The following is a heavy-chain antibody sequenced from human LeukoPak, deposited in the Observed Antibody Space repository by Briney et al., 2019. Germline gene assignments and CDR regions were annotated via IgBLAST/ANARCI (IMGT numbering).Heavy chain of an antibody. Sequence: SETLSLTCTVSGGSISSSSYYWGWIRQPPGKGLEWIGSIYYSGSTYYNPSLKSRVTISVDTSKNQFSLKLSSVTAADTAVYYCATHPYGDYNFDYWGQGTLVTVSS. CDR3: ATHPYGDYNFDY. J-gene: IGHJ4*02. D-gene: IGHD4-17*01. CDR2: IYYSGST. V-gene: IGHV4-39*01. CDR1: GGSISSSSYY.